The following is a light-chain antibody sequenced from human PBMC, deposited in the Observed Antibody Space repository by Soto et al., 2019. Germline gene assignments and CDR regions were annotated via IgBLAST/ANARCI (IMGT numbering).Light chain of an antibody. V-gene: IGLV2-23*01. CDR1: SSDVGSYNL. CDR3: CSYTGSSTS. Sequence: QSALTQPASVSGSPGQSITMSCAGASSDVGSYNLVSWYQQYPGKAPKLIIYEGNKQPSGVSNRFSGSGSGNTASLTISGLQAEDAADYYCCSYTGSSTSFGGGTKVTVL. CDR2: EGN. J-gene: IGLJ3*02.